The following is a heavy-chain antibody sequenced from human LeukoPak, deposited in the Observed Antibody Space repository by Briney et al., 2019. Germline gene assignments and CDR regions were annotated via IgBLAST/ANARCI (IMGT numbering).Heavy chain of an antibody. D-gene: IGHD3-3*01. J-gene: IGHJ6*04. V-gene: IGHV4-61*02. Sequence: SETLSLTCTVSGGSISSGSYYWSWIRQPAGKGLEWIGRIYTSGSTNYNPSLKSRVTISVDTSKNQFSLKLSSVTAAVTAVYYCARSPWIFGVVASWDVWGKGTTVTVSS. CDR2: IYTSGST. CDR3: ARSPWIFGVVASWDV. CDR1: GGSISSGSYY.